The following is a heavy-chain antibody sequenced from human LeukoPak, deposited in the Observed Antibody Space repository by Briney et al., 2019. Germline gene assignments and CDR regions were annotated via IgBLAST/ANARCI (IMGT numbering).Heavy chain of an antibody. Sequence: SETLSLTCTVSGGSISSSSYYWGWIRQPPGKGLEWIGSIYYSGSTYYNPSLKSRVTISVDTSKNQFSLKLSSVTAADTAVYYCARDIYYYDSSGSQTLDYWGQGTLVTVSS. D-gene: IGHD3-22*01. CDR3: ARDIYYYDSSGSQTLDY. CDR2: IYYSGST. J-gene: IGHJ4*02. CDR1: GGSISSSSYY. V-gene: IGHV4-39*07.